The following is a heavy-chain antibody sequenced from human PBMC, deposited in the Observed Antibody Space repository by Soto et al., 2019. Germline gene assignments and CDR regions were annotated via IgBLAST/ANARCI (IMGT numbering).Heavy chain of an antibody. J-gene: IGHJ4*02. Sequence: QVQLVQSGAEVKKPGASVKVSCKASGYTFTAYYMFWFRQAPGQGLEWMGWISTYNENMDSAPQLQGRLTMTTDTSTTTAYMELTNLKSDDTALYYCAYVGGYSTGDYSFDVWGQGTPVTVSS. V-gene: IGHV1-18*04. CDR2: ISTYNENM. CDR3: AYVGGYSTGDYSFDV. CDR1: GYTFTAYY. D-gene: IGHD5-18*01.